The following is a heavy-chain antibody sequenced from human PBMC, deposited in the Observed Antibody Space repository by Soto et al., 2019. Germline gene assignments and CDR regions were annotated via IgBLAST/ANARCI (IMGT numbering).Heavy chain of an antibody. CDR2: IWYDGSNK. V-gene: IGHV3-33*01. Sequence: PGGSLRLSCAASGFTFSSYGMHWVRQAPGKGLEWVAVIWYDGSNKYYADSVKGRFTISRDNSKNTLYLQMNSLRAEDTAVYYCARDDGVAVALNLLFHYWGQGTLVTVSS. D-gene: IGHD6-19*01. J-gene: IGHJ4*02. CDR1: GFTFSSYG. CDR3: ARDDGVAVALNLLFHY.